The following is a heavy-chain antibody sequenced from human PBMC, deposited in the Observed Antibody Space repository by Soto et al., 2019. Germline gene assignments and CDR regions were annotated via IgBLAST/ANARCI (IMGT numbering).Heavy chain of an antibody. CDR3: ARGAVVVAAVSGGYMDV. J-gene: IGHJ6*03. Sequence: SETLSLTCAVYGGSFSGYYWSWIRQPPGKGLEWIGEINHRGSTNYNPSLKRRVTISVDTSKNQFSLKLSSVTAADTAVYYCARGAVVVAAVSGGYMDVWGKGTTVTVSS. CDR2: INHRGST. CDR1: GGSFSGYY. D-gene: IGHD2-15*01. V-gene: IGHV4-34*01.